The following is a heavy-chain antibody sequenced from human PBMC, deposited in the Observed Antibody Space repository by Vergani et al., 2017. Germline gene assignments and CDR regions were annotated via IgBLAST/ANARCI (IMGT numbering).Heavy chain of an antibody. J-gene: IGHJ5*02. CDR2: ISSDGGST. D-gene: IGHD6-13*01. Sequence: EVQLLESGGGLVPPGGSLRLSCAASGFTFSTYAMTWVRQAPGKGLEWVSTISSDGGSTYYADSVKGRFTISRDNSKNTLYMQMNSLRAEDTAVYYCAKGRIAAAGRLWFDPWGQGSLVTVSS. V-gene: IGHV3-23*01. CDR1: GFTFSTYA. CDR3: AKGRIAAAGRLWFDP.